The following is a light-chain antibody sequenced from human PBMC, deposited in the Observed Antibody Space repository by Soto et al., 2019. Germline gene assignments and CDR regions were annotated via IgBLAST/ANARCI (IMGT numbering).Light chain of an antibody. CDR2: DVT. V-gene: IGLV2-14*03. J-gene: IGLJ3*02. Sequence: QPVLTQPASVSGSPGQSITISCTGTSSDVGGYDHVSWYQQHPGKATKLIIYDVTVRPSGISPRFSGSKSDNTASLAASGIQPEDEADYYCSSYTNNDTLLFGGGTQLTVL. CDR1: SSDVGGYDH. CDR3: SSYTNNDTLL.